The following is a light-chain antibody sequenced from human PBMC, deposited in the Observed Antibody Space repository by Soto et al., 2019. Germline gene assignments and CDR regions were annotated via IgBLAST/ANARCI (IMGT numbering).Light chain of an antibody. V-gene: IGKV3-20*01. CDR2: GAS. Sequence: EIVLTQSPGTLSLSPGERATLSCRASQSVSKNFVAWYQQKPGQAPRLLISGASNRATGIPDRFSGSGSGTYFSLTIDRLEPEDLAVYFCHQYGSSPPTFGGGTKVAIK. CDR1: QSVSKNF. CDR3: HQYGSSPPT. J-gene: IGKJ4*01.